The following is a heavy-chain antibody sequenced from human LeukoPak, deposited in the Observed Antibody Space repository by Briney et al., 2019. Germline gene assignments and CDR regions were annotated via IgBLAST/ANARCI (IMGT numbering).Heavy chain of an antibody. D-gene: IGHD3-10*01. CDR2: ISSNGGST. CDR1: GFTFSSYA. CDR3: VKDYYGSGSYAPLPLDY. J-gene: IGHJ4*02. V-gene: IGHV3-64D*06. Sequence: GGSLRLSCPASGFTFSSYAMHWVRQAPGKGLEYVSAISSNGGSTYYADSVKGRFTISRDNSKNTLYLQMSSLRAEDTAVYYCVKDYYGSGSYAPLPLDYWGQGTLVTVSS.